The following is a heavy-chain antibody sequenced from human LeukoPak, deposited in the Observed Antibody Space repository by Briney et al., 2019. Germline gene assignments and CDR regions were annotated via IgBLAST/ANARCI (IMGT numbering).Heavy chain of an antibody. CDR2: INPNSGGT. CDR1: GYTFTGYY. CDR3: ARSGIAAAGTPQGIYYYYYMDV. J-gene: IGHJ6*03. Sequence: GASVKVSCKASGYTFTGYYMHWVRQAPGQGLEWMGRINPNSGGTNYAQKFQGRVTMTRDTSISTAYMELSRLRSDDTAVYYSARSGIAAAGTPQGIYYYYYMDVWGKGTTVTVSS. D-gene: IGHD6-13*01. V-gene: IGHV1-2*06.